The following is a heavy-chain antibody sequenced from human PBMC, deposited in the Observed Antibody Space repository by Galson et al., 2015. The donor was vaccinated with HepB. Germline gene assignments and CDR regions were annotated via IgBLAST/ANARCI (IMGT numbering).Heavy chain of an antibody. CDR2: IKSKIDGGTT. V-gene: IGHV3-15*01. CDR1: GFAFSKAW. J-gene: IGHJ4*02. D-gene: IGHD2-2*01. Sequence: SLRLSCAASGFAFSKAWMSWVRQAPGKGLEWIGHIKSKIDGGTTDYATFVEGRFTISRDDSKTTLYLQMNSLKIEDTAVYYCTTNFTMFSDVVEGDSWGQGTLVTVSS. CDR3: TTNFTMFSDVVEGDS.